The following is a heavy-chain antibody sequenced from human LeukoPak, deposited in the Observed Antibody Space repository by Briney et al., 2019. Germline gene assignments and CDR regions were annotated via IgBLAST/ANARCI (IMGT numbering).Heavy chain of an antibody. J-gene: IGHJ4*02. CDR2: IRYDGSNK. V-gene: IGHV3-30*02. CDR3: ATATRSSWGYYFDY. D-gene: IGHD6-13*01. CDR1: GFSFSTYG. Sequence: GGSLRLSCAASGFSFSTYGMNWVRQAPGKGLEWVAFIRYDGSNKYYIDSVKGRFTISRDNSKNTLYLQMNSLRAEDTAVYYCATATRSSWGYYFDYWGQGTLVTVSS.